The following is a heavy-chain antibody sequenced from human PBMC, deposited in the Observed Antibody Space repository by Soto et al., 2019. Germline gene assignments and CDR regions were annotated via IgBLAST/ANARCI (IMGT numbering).Heavy chain of an antibody. D-gene: IGHD1-1*01. CDR2: IYYSGST. Sequence: QVQLQESGPGLVKPSETLSLTCTVSGGSVSSGSYYWSWIRQPPGKGLEWIGYIYYSGSTNYNPSLKSRVTISVDTSKNQFSLKLSSVTAADTAVYYCAGGGYNLNYFDYWGQGTLVTVSS. V-gene: IGHV4-61*01. CDR1: GGSVSSGSYY. CDR3: AGGGYNLNYFDY. J-gene: IGHJ4*02.